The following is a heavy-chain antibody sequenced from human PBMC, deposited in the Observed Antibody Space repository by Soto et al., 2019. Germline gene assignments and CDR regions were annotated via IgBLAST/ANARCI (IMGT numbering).Heavy chain of an antibody. V-gene: IGHV3-30*18. CDR3: AKDGPSMVTGNLLYYFDY. CDR1: GFTFSSYG. J-gene: IGHJ4*02. CDR2: ISYDGSNK. D-gene: IGHD1-20*01. Sequence: GGSLRLSCAASGFTFSSYGMHWVRQAPGKGLEWVAVISYDGSNKYYADSVKGRFTISRDNSKNTLYLQMNSLRAEDTAVYYCAKDGPSMVTGNLLYYFDYWGQGTLVTVSS.